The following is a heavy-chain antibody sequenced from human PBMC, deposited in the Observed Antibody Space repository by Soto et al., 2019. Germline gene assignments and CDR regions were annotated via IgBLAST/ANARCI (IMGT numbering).Heavy chain of an antibody. D-gene: IGHD3-16*01. CDR1: GGSTSSDNY. CDR2: IYYSGNT. Sequence: QVQLQESGPGLVKPSQTLSLTCTVSGGSTSSDNYWSWIRQPPGKGMEWIGHIYYSGNTDYNPPLKSRLAISIDTSKNQFSLKLSSVTVADTAVYFCAREGGESSDGLYYFDSWGQGSLVTVSS. J-gene: IGHJ4*02. V-gene: IGHV4-30-4*01. CDR3: AREGGESSDGLYYFDS.